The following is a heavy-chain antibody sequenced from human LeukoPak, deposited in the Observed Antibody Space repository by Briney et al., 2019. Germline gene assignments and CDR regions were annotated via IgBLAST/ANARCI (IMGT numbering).Heavy chain of an antibody. J-gene: IGHJ4*02. Sequence: PGGSLRLSCAASEFTFSSYSMNWVRQAPGKGLEWVSSISSSSSYIYYADSVKGRFTTSRDNAKNSLYLQMNSLRAEDTAVYYCARSIPDYYGSGSYYNEPLDYWGQGTLVTVSS. CDR1: EFTFSSYS. CDR2: ISSSSSYI. CDR3: ARSIPDYYGSGSYYNEPLDY. D-gene: IGHD3-10*01. V-gene: IGHV3-21*01.